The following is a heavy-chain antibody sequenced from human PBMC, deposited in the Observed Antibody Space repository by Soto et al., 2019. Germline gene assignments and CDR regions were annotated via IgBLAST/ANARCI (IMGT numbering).Heavy chain of an antibody. D-gene: IGHD3-10*01. V-gene: IGHV3-23*01. J-gene: IGHJ4*02. CDR1: GFTFSNYA. Sequence: GGSLRLSCVASGFTFSNYAMSWVRQAPGKGLEWVSAISGSDGSTYYADSVKGRFTISRDNSKNTLYLQMNGLRAEDTAVYYCAKDSRVTMVRGVIIPPGYWGQGTLVTVS. CDR2: ISGSDGST. CDR3: AKDSRVTMVRGVIIPPGY.